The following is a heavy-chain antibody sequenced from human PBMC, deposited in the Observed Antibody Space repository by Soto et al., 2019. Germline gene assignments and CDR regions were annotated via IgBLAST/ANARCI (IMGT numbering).Heavy chain of an antibody. CDR2: IYWDDDK. J-gene: IGHJ4*02. Sequence: QITLKESGPTLVKPTQTLTLTCTFSGFSLSTSGVGVGWIRQPPGKALEWLALIYWDDDKRYSPSLKSRLTIPKDTSKNQVVLTMTNMDPVDTATYYCAHNIDNDSSSWYYDYWGQGTLVTVSS. CDR1: GFSLSTSGVG. D-gene: IGHD6-13*01. CDR3: AHNIDNDSSSWYYDY. V-gene: IGHV2-5*02.